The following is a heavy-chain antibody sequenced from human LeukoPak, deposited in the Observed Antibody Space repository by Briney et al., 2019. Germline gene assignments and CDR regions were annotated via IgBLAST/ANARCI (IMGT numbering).Heavy chain of an antibody. CDR2: ISYDGSNA. V-gene: IGHV3-30*18. J-gene: IGHJ4*02. Sequence: GGSLRLSCAASGFTFSSYGMHWVRQAPGKGLEWVAVISYDGSNAYYADSVKGRLTISRDNSKNTLYLQMNSLRTEDTAVYYCAKDLGGYSSGWFLDWGQGTLVTVSS. CDR3: AKDLGGYSSGWFLD. D-gene: IGHD6-19*01. CDR1: GFTFSSYG.